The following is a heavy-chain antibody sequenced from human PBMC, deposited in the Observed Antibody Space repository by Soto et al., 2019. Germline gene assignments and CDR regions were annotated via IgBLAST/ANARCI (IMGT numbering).Heavy chain of an antibody. CDR2: ISSSSSTI. CDR1: GFTFSSYS. V-gene: IGHV3-48*01. J-gene: IGHJ5*02. D-gene: IGHD3-3*01. CDR3: AREADRFDFWSGYL. Sequence: GGSLRLSCAASGFTFSSYSMNWVRQAPGKGLEWVSYISSSSSTIYYADSVKGRFTISRDNAKNSLHLQMNSLRVEDTAVYYCAREADRFDFWSGYLWGQGTLVTVSS.